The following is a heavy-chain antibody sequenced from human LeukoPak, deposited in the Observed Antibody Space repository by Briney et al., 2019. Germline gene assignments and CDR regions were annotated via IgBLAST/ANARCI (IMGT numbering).Heavy chain of an antibody. Sequence: GGSLRLSCAASGFTFSSYGMHWVRQAPGKGLEWVAVISYDGSNKYYADSVKGRFTISRDNSKNTLYLQMNSLRAEDTAVYYCAKERVGYYLDYWGQGTLVTVSS. CDR3: AKERVGYYLDY. J-gene: IGHJ4*02. V-gene: IGHV3-30*18. CDR2: ISYDGSNK. CDR1: GFTFSSYG. D-gene: IGHD3-10*01.